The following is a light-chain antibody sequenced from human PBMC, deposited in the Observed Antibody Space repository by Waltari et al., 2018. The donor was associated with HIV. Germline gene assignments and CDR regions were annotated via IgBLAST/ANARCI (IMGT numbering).Light chain of an antibody. V-gene: IGLV1-44*01. CDR3: AAWDDSLNGVL. CDR1: SSNIGSNM. J-gene: IGLJ2*01. Sequence: QSVLTQPPSAYETPGQRVTIYCSGSSSNIGSNMVNWYQQLPGTAPKLLIFNNNQRPSGVPDRFSGSKSGTSASLAISGLQSEDEADYYCAAWDDSLNGVLFGGGTKLTVL. CDR2: NNN.